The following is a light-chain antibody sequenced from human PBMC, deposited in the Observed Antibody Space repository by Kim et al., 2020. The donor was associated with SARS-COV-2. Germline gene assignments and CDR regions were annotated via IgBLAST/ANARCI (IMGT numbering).Light chain of an antibody. Sequence: GKTARITGGGHNIGSKSVHWYQQQPGQAPVLVIYYDNDRPSGIPERFSGSNSGNTATLTISRVEAGDEADYYCQVWDSSSDHVVFGGGTQLTVL. CDR2: YDN. J-gene: IGLJ2*01. CDR3: QVWDSSSDHVV. V-gene: IGLV3-21*04. CDR1: NIGSKS.